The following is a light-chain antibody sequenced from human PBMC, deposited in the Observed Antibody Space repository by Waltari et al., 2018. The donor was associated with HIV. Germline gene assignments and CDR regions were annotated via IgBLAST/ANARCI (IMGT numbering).Light chain of an antibody. CDR2: WAS. CDR1: QSVLYSSTNKNY. CDR3: QQYYSALT. J-gene: IGKJ4*01. Sequence: DIVMTQSPDSLAVSLGERATINCKSSQSVLYSSTNKNYLTWYQQKPGQPPTLLIYWASTRESGVPDRFSGSGSGTDFTLTISSLQAEDVAVYYCQQYYSALTFGGGTRVEIK. V-gene: IGKV4-1*01.